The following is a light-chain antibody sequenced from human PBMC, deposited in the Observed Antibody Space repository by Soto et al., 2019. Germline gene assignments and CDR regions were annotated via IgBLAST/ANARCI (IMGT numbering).Light chain of an antibody. CDR1: QGVSSW. CDR3: QQADRLPLT. CDR2: RAS. V-gene: IGKV1D-12*01. J-gene: IGKJ4*01. Sequence: DIQMTQSPSSVSASVGDRVTITCRASQGVSSWLAWYQEKPGKTPSLLIYRASSLQSGVPSRFSGSGSGTDFTLTISSLQPEDFATYYCQQADRLPLTFGGGTKVDIK.